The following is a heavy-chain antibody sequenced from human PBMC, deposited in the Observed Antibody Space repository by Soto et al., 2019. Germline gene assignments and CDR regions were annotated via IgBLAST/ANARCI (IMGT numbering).Heavy chain of an antibody. J-gene: IGHJ4*02. CDR2: ILYDGSNK. CDR3: AKDYGSLRPTVTTGVDY. CDR1: GFTFSSYG. V-gene: IGHV3-30*18. Sequence: GGSLRLSCAASGFTFSSYGMHWVRQAPDKGLEWVAVILYDGSNKYYADSVKGRITISRDNSKNTLYLQMNSLRAEDTAVYYCAKDYGSLRPTVTTGVDYWGQGTLVTVSS. D-gene: IGHD4-17*01.